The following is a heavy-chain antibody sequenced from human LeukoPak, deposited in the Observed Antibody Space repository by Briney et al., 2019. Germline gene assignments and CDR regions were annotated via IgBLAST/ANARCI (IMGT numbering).Heavy chain of an antibody. Sequence: ASVKVSCKASGYTFTSYAMHWVRQAPGQRVEWMGWINAGNGNTKYSQKFQGRVTITADTSASTAYMELSRLRSEDTAVYYCARGYSSGSFDYWGQGTLVTVSS. CDR1: GYTFTSYA. D-gene: IGHD6-19*01. V-gene: IGHV1-3*01. J-gene: IGHJ4*02. CDR2: INAGNGNT. CDR3: ARGYSSGSFDY.